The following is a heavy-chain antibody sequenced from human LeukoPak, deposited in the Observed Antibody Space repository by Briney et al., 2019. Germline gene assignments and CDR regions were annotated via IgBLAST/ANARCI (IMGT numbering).Heavy chain of an antibody. J-gene: IGHJ6*02. CDR3: AKDDYGSGYYYYCMDV. V-gene: IGHV3-30*18. Sequence: GRSLRLSCAASGFTFSSYGMHWVRQAPGKGLEWVAVISYDGSNKYYADSVKGRFTISRDNSKNTLYLQMNSLRAEDTAVYYCAKDDYGSGYYYYCMDVWGQGTTVTVSS. CDR1: GFTFSSYG. CDR2: ISYDGSNK. D-gene: IGHD3-10*01.